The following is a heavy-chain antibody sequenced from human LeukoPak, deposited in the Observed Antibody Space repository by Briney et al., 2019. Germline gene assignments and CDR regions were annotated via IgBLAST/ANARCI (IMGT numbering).Heavy chain of an antibody. V-gene: IGHV3-21*01. J-gene: IGHJ4*02. D-gene: IGHD3-22*01. CDR3: ARRRSRGYTSFDY. CDR1: GFTFSSYS. CDR2: ISSSSSYI. Sequence: GGSLRLSCAASGFTFSSYSMNCVRQAPGKGLEWVSSISSSSSYIYYADSVKGRFTISRDNAKHSLYLQMNSLRAEDTAVYYCARRRSRGYTSFDYWGQGTLVTVSS.